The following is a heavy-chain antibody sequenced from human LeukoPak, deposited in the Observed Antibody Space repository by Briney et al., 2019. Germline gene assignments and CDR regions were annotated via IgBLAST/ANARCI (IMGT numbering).Heavy chain of an antibody. CDR2: MYKSGST. D-gene: IGHD2-2*01. CDR3: ARGTSALSYFDY. CDR1: GVSISTYY. J-gene: IGHJ4*02. V-gene: IGHV4-59*08. Sequence: AGTLSLTCAASGVSISTYYWSWIRQPPGKGLEWIGYMYKSGSTNYNPSLKSRVTISVDTSKNQFSLKLSSVTAADTAVYFCARGTSALSYFDYWGQGALVTVSS.